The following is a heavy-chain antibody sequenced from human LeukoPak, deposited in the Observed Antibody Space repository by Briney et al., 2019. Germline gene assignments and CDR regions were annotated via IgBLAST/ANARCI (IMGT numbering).Heavy chain of an antibody. V-gene: IGHV3-64D*09. CDR2: ISGNGGST. D-gene: IGHD3-3*01. J-gene: IGHJ4*02. CDR3: VKAQYDFWSGLDY. Sequence: GGSLRLSCSASGFTFSRYPMHWVRQAPGKGLEYVSAISGNGGSTYYADSVKGRFTISRDNSKNTLYLQMSSLRTEDTAIYYCVKAQYDFWSGLDYWGLGTLVTVSS. CDR1: GFTFSRYP.